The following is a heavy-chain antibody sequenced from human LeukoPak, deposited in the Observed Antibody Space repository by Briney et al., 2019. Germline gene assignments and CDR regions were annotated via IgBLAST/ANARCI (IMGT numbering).Heavy chain of an antibody. D-gene: IGHD3-22*01. CDR3: ARDSSGYYYFDY. V-gene: IGHV4-34*01. J-gene: IGHJ4*02. Sequence: PSETLSLTCAVYGGSFSGYYWSWIRQPPGKGLGWIGEINHSGSTNYNPSLKGRVTISVDTSKNQFSLKLSSVTAADTAVYYCARDSSGYYYFDYWGQGTLVTVSS. CDR1: GGSFSGYY. CDR2: INHSGST.